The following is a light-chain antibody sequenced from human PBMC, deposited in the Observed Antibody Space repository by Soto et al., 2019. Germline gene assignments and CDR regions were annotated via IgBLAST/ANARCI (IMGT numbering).Light chain of an antibody. J-gene: IGKJ5*01. Sequence: EIVLTQSPGTLSLSPGERATLSCRASQSVSSNYLAWYQQKPGQAPRVLIYVASSRATGIPDRFSGSGSGTDFNLTISRLEPEDFAVYYCQQYGSSPITFGQGPRLEIK. CDR2: VAS. CDR3: QQYGSSPIT. CDR1: QSVSSNY. V-gene: IGKV3-20*01.